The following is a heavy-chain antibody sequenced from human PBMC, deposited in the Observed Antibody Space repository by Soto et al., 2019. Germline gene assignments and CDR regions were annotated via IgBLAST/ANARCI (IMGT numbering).Heavy chain of an antibody. J-gene: IGHJ4*02. CDR3: AKDRGYSYGPGDY. CDR1: GFTFGSYG. V-gene: IGHV3-30*18. D-gene: IGHD5-18*01. CDR2: ISYDGTNT. Sequence: GGSLRLSCTASGFTFGSYGMHWVRQAPGKGLEWVALISYDGTNTYYADSVKGRFTISRDNSKNTLYLQMNSLRAEDTAVYFCAKDRGYSYGPGDYWGQGTLVTVSS.